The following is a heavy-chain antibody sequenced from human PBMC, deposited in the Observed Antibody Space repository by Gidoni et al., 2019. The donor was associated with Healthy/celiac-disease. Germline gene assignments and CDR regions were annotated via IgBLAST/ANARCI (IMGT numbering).Heavy chain of an antibody. Sequence: EWVAVISYDGSNKYYADSVKGRFTISRDNSKNTLYLQMNSLRAEDTAVYYCARDGSYSSSWYERVEYFQHWGQGTLVTVSS. CDR3: ARDGSYSSSWYERVEYFQH. CDR2: ISYDGSNK. V-gene: IGHV3-30-3*01. J-gene: IGHJ1*01. D-gene: IGHD6-13*01.